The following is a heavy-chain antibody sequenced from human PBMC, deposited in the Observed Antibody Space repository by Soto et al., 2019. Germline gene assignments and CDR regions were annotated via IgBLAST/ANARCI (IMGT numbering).Heavy chain of an antibody. J-gene: IGHJ4*02. V-gene: IGHV3-11*05. D-gene: IGHD3-22*01. CDR3: ARRRPTGYYNY. CDR1: GFPFSDYY. Sequence: QVQLVESGGDLVKPGGSLRLSCAASGFPFSDYYMSWIRQAPGKGLEWVSSIGSSSSYTNYADSVKGRFTISRDNAKNSLYLQMNSLRAEDRAVYYFARRRPTGYYNYWGQGTLVTVSA. CDR2: IGSSSSYT.